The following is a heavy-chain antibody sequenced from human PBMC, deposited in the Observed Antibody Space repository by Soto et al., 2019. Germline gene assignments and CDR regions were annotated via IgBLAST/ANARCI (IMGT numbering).Heavy chain of an antibody. J-gene: IGHJ4*02. CDR1: GYTFSTSG. V-gene: IGHV1-18*01. Sequence: QVQVLQSGPEVKRPGASVTVSCKTSGYTFSTSGISWVRQAPGQGLEWVGWISAYNGNTNYDQKLQDRVTMTTDTSTSTAYLELRNLRSDDTAVYYCARAGQYYDSSGYANWGQGTLVTVSS. CDR3: ARAGQYYDSSGYAN. CDR2: ISAYNGNT. D-gene: IGHD3-22*01.